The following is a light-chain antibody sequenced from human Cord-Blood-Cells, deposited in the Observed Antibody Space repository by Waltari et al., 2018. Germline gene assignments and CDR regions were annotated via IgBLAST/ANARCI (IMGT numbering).Light chain of an antibody. Sequence: EVVMTQSPATLSVSPGERATLSCRASQSVSSNLAWYQQKPGQAPRLHFYVALTRATGIPARFSGSGSGTEFTLTISSLQSEDFAVYYCQQYNNWPPFTFGPVTKVDIK. J-gene: IGKJ3*01. CDR2: VAL. V-gene: IGKV3-15*01. CDR3: QQYNNWPPFT. CDR1: QSVSSN.